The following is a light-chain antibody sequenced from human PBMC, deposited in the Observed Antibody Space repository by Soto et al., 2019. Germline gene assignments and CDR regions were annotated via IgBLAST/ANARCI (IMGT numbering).Light chain of an antibody. CDR3: QSYDTSLSAWV. CDR1: SSNFGAGYD. V-gene: IGLV1-40*01. CDR2: GNG. J-gene: IGLJ3*02. Sequence: QPVLTQPPSVSGAPGQKVTISCTGTSSNFGAGYDVQWYQQLAGAAPKFLISGNGNRPSGVPDRFSGSKSGTSPSLAITGLQAEDEADYYCQSYDTSLSAWVFGGGTKLTVL.